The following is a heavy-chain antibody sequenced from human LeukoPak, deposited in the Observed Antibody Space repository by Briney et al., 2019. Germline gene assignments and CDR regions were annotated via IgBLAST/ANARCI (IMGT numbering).Heavy chain of an antibody. D-gene: IGHD7-27*01. CDR1: GHAVTEFS. V-gene: IGHV1-24*01. Sequence: ASVKVSCKVSGHAVTEFSILWVRQAPGKGLEWVGGFDHEDGKTVYAQSFQGRLTMTEDTSTDTAYRELDRLTSDDTAVYFCASPTGAYDSCGQGTLVIVSS. CDR3: ASPTGAYDS. J-gene: IGHJ5*01. CDR2: FDHEDGKT.